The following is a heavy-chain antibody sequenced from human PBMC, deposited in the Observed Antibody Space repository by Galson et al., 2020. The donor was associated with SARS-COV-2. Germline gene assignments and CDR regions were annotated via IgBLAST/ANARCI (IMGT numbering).Heavy chain of an antibody. Sequence: GGSLRLSCAASGFTFSSYDMHWVRQATGKGLEWVSAIGTAGDTYYPGSVKGRFTISRENAKNSLYLQMNSLRAGDTAVYYCARGATRYYYYYMDVWGKGTTVTVSS. D-gene: IGHD1-26*01. V-gene: IGHV3-13*01. CDR2: IGTAGDT. J-gene: IGHJ6*03. CDR3: ARGATRYYYYYMDV. CDR1: GFTFSSYD.